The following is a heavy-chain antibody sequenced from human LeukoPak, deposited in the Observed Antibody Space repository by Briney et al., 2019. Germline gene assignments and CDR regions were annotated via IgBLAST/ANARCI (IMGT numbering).Heavy chain of an antibody. CDR2: ISGSGGST. CDR1: GFTFSSYA. Sequence: PGGSLRLSCAASGFTFSSYAMSWVRRAPGKGLEWVSAISGSGGSTYYADSVKGRFTISRDNSKNTLYLQMNSLRAEDTAVYYCAKTGGWHDAFDIWGQGTMVTVSS. J-gene: IGHJ3*02. D-gene: IGHD3-16*01. V-gene: IGHV3-23*01. CDR3: AKTGGWHDAFDI.